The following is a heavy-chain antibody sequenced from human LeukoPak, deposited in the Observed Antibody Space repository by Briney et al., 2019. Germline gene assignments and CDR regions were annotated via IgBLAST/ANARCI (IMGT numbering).Heavy chain of an antibody. CDR1: GGTFSSYT. CDR3: ARGGSRYSNYLCDY. V-gene: IGHV1-69*02. Sequence: SVKVSCKASGGTFSSYTISWVRRAPGQGLEWMGRIIPILGIANYAQKFQGRVTITADKSTSTAYMELSSLRSEDTAVYYCARGGSRYSNYLCDYWGQGTLVTVSS. J-gene: IGHJ4*02. D-gene: IGHD4-11*01. CDR2: IIPILGIA.